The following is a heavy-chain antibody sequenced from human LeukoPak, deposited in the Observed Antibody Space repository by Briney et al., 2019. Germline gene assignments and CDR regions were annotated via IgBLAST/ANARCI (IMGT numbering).Heavy chain of an antibody. CDR3: ARDLGGSSGLGY. CDR2: IYSGGST. Sequence: GGSLRLSCAASGFTVSSNYMSWVRQAPGKRLERVSVIYSGGSTYYADSVKGRFTISRDNSKNTLYLQMNSLRAEDTAVYYCARDLGGSSGLGYWGQGTLVTVSS. J-gene: IGHJ4*02. V-gene: IGHV3-53*01. D-gene: IGHD6-19*01. CDR1: GFTVSSNY.